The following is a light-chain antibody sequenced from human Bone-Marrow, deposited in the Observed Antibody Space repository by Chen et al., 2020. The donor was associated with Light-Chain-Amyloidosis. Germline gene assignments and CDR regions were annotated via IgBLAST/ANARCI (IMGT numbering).Light chain of an antibody. CDR3: QVWDRSSDRPV. J-gene: IGLJ3*02. Sequence: SYVRTQPSSVSLAPGQPATIACGGNNIGSTSVHWYQQTPGQAPLLVVYDDSDRPSGIPERLSGSNSGNTATLTISRVEAGDEADYYCQVWDRSSDRPVFGGGTKLTVL. CDR2: DDS. V-gene: IGLV3-21*02. CDR1: NIGSTS.